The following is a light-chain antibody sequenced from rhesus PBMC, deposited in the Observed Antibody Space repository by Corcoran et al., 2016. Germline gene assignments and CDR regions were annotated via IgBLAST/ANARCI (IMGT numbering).Light chain of an antibody. J-gene: IGKJ2*01. Sequence: DIVMTQTPLSLAVTPGEPASISRRSSQSLLDSEDGDTYVDWDLQKPGLSPQLFIYEVFTRASGGPDRFSGSGSDTDFTLKISRVEAGYVGVYYCMQGLEFPYSFGQGTKVEIK. CDR1: QSLLDSEDGDTY. V-gene: IGKV2-104*02. CDR3: MQGLEFPYS. CDR2: EVF.